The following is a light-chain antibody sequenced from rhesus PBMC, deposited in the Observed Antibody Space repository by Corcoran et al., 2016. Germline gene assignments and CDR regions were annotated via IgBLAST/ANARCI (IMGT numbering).Light chain of an antibody. Sequence: DIVMTQTPLSLPVTPGEPASISCRSSQSLLDSNGYTYLFGYLQKPGQSPQLLIYLGSNRASGVPDRFSGSGSGTAFTLTISRVEAEDVGVSFFFQDIHLPFTFGPGTKLDIK. J-gene: IGKJ3*01. CDR3: FQDIHLPFT. V-gene: IGKV2-78*01. CDR1: QSLLDSNGYTY. CDR2: LGS.